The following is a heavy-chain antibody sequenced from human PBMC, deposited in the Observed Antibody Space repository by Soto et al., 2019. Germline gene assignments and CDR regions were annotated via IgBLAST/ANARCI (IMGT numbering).Heavy chain of an antibody. CDR3: ARFRGSYNYFDY. V-gene: IGHV1-3*01. J-gene: IGHJ4*02. D-gene: IGHD1-26*01. CDR1: GYPFTNYA. Sequence: ASVKVSCQASGYPFTNYAMHLVRQAPGQRLEWMGWINAGNGNTKYPQKFQGRVTITRDTSASTAYMELSSLRSEDTAVYYCARFRGSYNYFDYWGQGTLVTVS. CDR2: INAGNGNT.